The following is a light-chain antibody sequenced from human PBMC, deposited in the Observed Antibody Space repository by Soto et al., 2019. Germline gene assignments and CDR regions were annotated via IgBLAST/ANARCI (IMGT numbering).Light chain of an antibody. CDR1: QSVSSSY. CDR3: QRYGSSPWT. Sequence: EIVLTQSPGTLSLSPGERATLSCRASQSVSSSYLAWYQKKPGQAPRLLIYGASSRATGIPNWFSGSASGTVFTLTISRLEPEDFAVYDCQRYGSSPWTFGQGTKVEIK. CDR2: GAS. J-gene: IGKJ1*01. V-gene: IGKV3-20*01.